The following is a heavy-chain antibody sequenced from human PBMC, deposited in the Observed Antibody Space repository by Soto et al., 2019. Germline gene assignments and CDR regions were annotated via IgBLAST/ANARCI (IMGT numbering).Heavy chain of an antibody. CDR1: GFTFSSYA. Sequence: EVQLVESGGGLVQPGGSLRLSCAASGFTFSSYAMHWVRQAPGKGLEYVSAISSNGGSTYYANSVKGRFNISRDNSRHTLDLQMGSLRAEDIAVYYCARDREYSTSSFYFDYWGQGTLVTVSS. V-gene: IGHV3-64*01. CDR2: ISSNGGST. J-gene: IGHJ4*02. CDR3: ARDREYSTSSFYFDY. D-gene: IGHD6-6*01.